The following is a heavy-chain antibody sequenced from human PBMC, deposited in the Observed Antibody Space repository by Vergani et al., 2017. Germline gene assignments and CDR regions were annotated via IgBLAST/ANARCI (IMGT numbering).Heavy chain of an antibody. V-gene: IGHV3-33*06. CDR1: GLTFSNYA. Sequence: QVQLVESGGGVVQPVRSLRLSCAASGLTFSNYAMHWVRQAPGKGLEWVAVIWSDGSKKYYGDSVRGRFTISRDNSKNTLYRQMNSLGAEDTAVYDCAKETQEDTVETPAAIQGTFDNWGQGILVTVSS. CDR3: AKETQEDTVETPAAIQGTFDN. J-gene: IGHJ4*01. CDR2: IWSDGSKK. D-gene: IGHD2-2*02.